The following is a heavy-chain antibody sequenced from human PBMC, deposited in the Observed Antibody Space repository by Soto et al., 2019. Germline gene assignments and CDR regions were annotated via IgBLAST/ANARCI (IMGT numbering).Heavy chain of an antibody. CDR3: ARGQKLFQDGRFDY. J-gene: IGHJ4*02. V-gene: IGHV1-18*01. Sequence: ASVKFSCKASGYTFTSYGITWVRQDPGQGLEWMGWISAYNGNTNYAQRLQGRVTMTTDTSTTTAYMELRSLRSDDTAVYYCARGQKLFQDGRFDYWGQGTLVTVSS. CDR2: ISAYNGNT. D-gene: IGHD1-1*01. CDR1: GYTFTSYG.